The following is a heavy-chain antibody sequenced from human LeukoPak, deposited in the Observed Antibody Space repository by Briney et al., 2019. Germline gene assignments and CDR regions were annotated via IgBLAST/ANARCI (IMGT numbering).Heavy chain of an antibody. Sequence: GGSLRLSCAASGFTFSSYWMSWVRQAPGKGLEWVANIKQDGSEKYYVDSVKGRFTISRDNAKNSLYLQMNSLRAEDTAVYYCATYCSGGSCYTGLYFDYWGQGILVTVSS. J-gene: IGHJ4*02. CDR3: ATYCSGGSCYTGLYFDY. D-gene: IGHD2-15*01. V-gene: IGHV3-7*01. CDR2: IKQDGSEK. CDR1: GFTFSSYW.